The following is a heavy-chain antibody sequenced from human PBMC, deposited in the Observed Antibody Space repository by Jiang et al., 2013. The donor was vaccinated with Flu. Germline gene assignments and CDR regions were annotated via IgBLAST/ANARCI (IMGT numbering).Heavy chain of an antibody. D-gene: IGHD6-19*01. CDR1: GGSFSGYY. CDR3: AIVRGWQDHGAFDY. Sequence: LLKPSETLSLTCAVYGGSFSGYYWSWIRQPPGKGLEWIGEINHSGSTNYNPSLKSRVTISVDTSKNQFSLKLSSVTAADTAVYYCAIVRGWQDHGAFDYWGQGTLVTVSS. V-gene: IGHV4-34*01. J-gene: IGHJ4*02. CDR2: INHSGST.